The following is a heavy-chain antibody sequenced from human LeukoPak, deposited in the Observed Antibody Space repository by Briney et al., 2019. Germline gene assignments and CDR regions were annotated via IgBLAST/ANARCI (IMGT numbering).Heavy chain of an antibody. CDR2: INHSGST. CDR1: GGSFSGYY. V-gene: IGHV4-34*01. J-gene: IGHJ6*03. D-gene: IGHD5-18*01. CDR3: ARSDTPFYYYYCMDV. Sequence: SETLSLTCAVYGGSFSGYYWSWIRQPPGRGLEWIGEINHSGSTNYNPSLKSRVTISVDTSKTQFSLKLSSVTAADTALYFCARSDTPFYYYYCMDVWGKGTTVTVSS.